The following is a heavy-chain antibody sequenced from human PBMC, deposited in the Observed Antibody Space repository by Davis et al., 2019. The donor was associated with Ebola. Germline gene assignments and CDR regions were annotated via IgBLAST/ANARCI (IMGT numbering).Heavy chain of an antibody. V-gene: IGHV4-30-4*01. J-gene: IGHJ6*02. Sequence: LSLTCTVSGGSISSGDYYWRWIRQPPGKGLEWIGYIYYSGSTYYNPSLKSRVTISVDTSKNQFSLQLNSVTPEDTAVYYCARAPRYYYYGMDVWGQGTTVTVSS. CDR2: IYYSGST. CDR3: ARAPRYYYYGMDV. CDR1: GGSISSGDYY.